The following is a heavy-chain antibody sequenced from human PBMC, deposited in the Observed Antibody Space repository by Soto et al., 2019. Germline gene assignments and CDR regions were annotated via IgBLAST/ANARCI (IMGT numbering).Heavy chain of an antibody. Sequence: PSETLSLTCTVXGDSISTYYWTWILQPPGRGLEWIGYFSYSGSTKYNPSLQSRVTISVDRSMNQFSLQLSSVTAADTAVYYCARHSRGSRMEFSCDLPCGPARLVTDS. D-gene: IGHD1-1*01. CDR3: ARHSRGSRMEFSCDLP. V-gene: IGHV4-59*08. CDR1: GDSISTYY. J-gene: IGHJ5*02. CDR2: FSYSGST.